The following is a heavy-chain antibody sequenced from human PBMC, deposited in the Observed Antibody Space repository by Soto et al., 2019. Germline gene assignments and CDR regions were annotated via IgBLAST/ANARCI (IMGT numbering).Heavy chain of an antibody. CDR1: GFTFESYW. CDR3: AKDRYGDYNFDY. J-gene: IGHJ4*02. CDR2: IRQDGSDK. Sequence: PGGSLRLSWLGSGFTFESYWMSWVRQAPGKGLQWVANIRQDGSDKYYVDSVRGRFTISRDNAKKTLYLQMNSLRAEDTAVYYCAKDRYGDYNFDYWGQGTLVTVSS. V-gene: IGHV3-7*01. D-gene: IGHD4-17*01.